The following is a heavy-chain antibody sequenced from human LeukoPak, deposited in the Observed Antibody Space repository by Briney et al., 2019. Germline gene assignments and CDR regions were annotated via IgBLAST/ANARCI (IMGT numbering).Heavy chain of an antibody. CDR1: GFTFSSYA. Sequence: GGSLRLSCAASGFTFSSYAMSWVRQAPGKGLEWVSVIYSGGSTYYADSVKGRFTISRDNSKNTLYLQMNSLRAEDTAVYYCARGPDYYGSGLDPWGQGTLVTVSS. D-gene: IGHD3-10*01. V-gene: IGHV3-66*01. J-gene: IGHJ5*02. CDR2: IYSGGST. CDR3: ARGPDYYGSGLDP.